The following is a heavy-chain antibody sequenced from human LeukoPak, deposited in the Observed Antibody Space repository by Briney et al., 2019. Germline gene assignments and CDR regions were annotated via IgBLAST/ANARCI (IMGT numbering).Heavy chain of an antibody. J-gene: IGHJ4*02. Sequence: GGSLRLSCAASGFTVSSNYMSWVRQAPGKGLEWVSIIYTGDNTFYADSVKGRFTISRDNSKNTLYLQINSLRAEDTAVYYCASKRWLQSSFDYWGQGTLVTVSS. D-gene: IGHD5-24*01. CDR1: GFTVSSNY. V-gene: IGHV3-66*01. CDR2: IYTGDNT. CDR3: ASKRWLQSSFDY.